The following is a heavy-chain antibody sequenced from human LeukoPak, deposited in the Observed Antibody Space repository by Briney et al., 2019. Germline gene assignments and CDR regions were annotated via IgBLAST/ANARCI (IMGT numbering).Heavy chain of an antibody. CDR3: VRGGWELDY. V-gene: IGHV3-7*01. J-gene: IGHJ4*02. CDR1: GFTFRHFW. CDR2: IKEDGSAN. Sequence: GGSLRPSCAASGFTFRHFWMAWVRQAPGKGLEWVAHIKEDGSANYYVDSVKGRFTISKDDGKNSLYLQMNSVRVEDTAVYYCVRGGWELDYWGQGTLVTVSS. D-gene: IGHD4-23*01.